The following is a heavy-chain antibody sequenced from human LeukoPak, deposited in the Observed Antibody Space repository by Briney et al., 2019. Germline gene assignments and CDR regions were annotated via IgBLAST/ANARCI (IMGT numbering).Heavy chain of an antibody. V-gene: IGHV4-61*02. CDR3: ARETYSSGWYLAFDI. CDR1: GGSISSGSYY. D-gene: IGHD6-19*01. Sequence: SETLSLTCTVSGGSISSGSYYWTCIRQPAGKGLGWVGRISTSGSTNYNPSLKSRVTISLDTSKNQFSLKLSSVTAADTAVYYCARETYSSGWYLAFDIWGQGTMVTVSS. J-gene: IGHJ3*02. CDR2: ISTSGST.